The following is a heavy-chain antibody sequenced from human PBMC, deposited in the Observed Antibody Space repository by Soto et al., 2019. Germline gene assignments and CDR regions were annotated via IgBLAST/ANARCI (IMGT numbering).Heavy chain of an antibody. CDR2: IKSKTDGGTT. D-gene: IGHD3-3*01. Sequence: GGSLRLSCAASGFTFSNAWMSWVRQAPGKGLEWVGRIKSKTDGGTTDYAAPVKGRFTISRDDSKNTLYLQMNSLKTEDTAVYYCTAQYYDFWSGYPDDYGMDGWGQGTTVTVSS. J-gene: IGHJ6*02. CDR1: GFTFSNAW. CDR3: TAQYYDFWSGYPDDYGMDG. V-gene: IGHV3-15*01.